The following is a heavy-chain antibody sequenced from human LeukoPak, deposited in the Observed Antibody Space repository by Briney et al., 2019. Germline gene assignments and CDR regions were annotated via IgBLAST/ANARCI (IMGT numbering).Heavy chain of an antibody. J-gene: IGHJ4*02. Sequence: PGRSLRLSCAASGFTFSSYGMHWVRHAPGKGLERGAVIWYDGSNKYYADSVKGRFTISRDNSKNTLYLQMNSLRAEDTAVYYCAKGNYDSSGYYYFDYWGQGTLVTVSS. V-gene: IGHV3-33*06. CDR3: AKGNYDSSGYYYFDY. CDR1: GFTFSSYG. CDR2: IWYDGSNK. D-gene: IGHD3-22*01.